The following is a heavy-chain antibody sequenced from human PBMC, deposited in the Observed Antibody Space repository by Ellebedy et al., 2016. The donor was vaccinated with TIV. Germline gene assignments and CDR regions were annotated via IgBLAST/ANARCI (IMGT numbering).Heavy chain of an antibody. CDR2: ISGSGGST. V-gene: IGHV3-23*01. Sequence: GESLKISCAASGFRFGSYDMNWVRQAPGKGLEWVAVISGSGGSTYYAASVKGRFTISRDNAKNTVYLQMNSLRVEDTAVYYCAKRMGGTTWSIDYWGQGTLLSVSS. CDR1: GFRFGSYD. J-gene: IGHJ4*02. CDR3: AKRMGGTTWSIDY. D-gene: IGHD1-26*01.